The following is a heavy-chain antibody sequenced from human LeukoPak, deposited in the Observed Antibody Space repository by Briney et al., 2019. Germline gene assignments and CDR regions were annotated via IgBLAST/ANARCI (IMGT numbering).Heavy chain of an antibody. CDR1: GFTFSSYG. J-gene: IGHJ4*02. CDR2: IWYGGSNK. V-gene: IGHV3-30*02. Sequence: GGSLRLSCAASGFTFSSYGMHWVRQAPGKGLEWVAVIWYGGSNKYYADSVKGRFTISRDNSKNTLYLQMNSLRSEDTALYYCAKDLAAEGTGSFDCWGQGTLVTVSS. CDR3: AKDLAAEGTGSFDC. D-gene: IGHD6-13*01.